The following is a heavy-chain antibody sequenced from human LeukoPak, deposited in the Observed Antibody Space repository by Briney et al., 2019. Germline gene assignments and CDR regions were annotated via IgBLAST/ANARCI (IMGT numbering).Heavy chain of an antibody. D-gene: IGHD6-19*01. CDR1: GFTFGSYG. CDR3: ASTSGWYEPIDY. CDR2: IWYDGSNK. V-gene: IGHV3-33*01. Sequence: GGSLRLSCAASGFTFGSYGMHWVRQAPGKGLEWVAVIWYDGSNKYYADSVKGRFTISRDNSKNTLYLQMNSLRAEDTAVYYCASTSGWYEPIDYWGQGTLVTVSS. J-gene: IGHJ4*02.